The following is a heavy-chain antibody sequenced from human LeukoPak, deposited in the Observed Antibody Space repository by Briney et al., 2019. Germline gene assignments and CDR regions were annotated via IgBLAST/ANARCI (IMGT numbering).Heavy chain of an antibody. CDR3: ARELMVYAIDY. CDR2: ISWNSGSI. J-gene: IGHJ4*02. Sequence: GGSLRLSCAASGFTFDDYAMHWVRQAPGKGLEWVSGISWNSGSIGYADSVKGRFTISRDNAKNSLYLQMNSLRAEDTAVYYCARELMVYAIDYWGQGTLVTVSS. V-gene: IGHV3-9*01. D-gene: IGHD2-8*01. CDR1: GFTFDDYA.